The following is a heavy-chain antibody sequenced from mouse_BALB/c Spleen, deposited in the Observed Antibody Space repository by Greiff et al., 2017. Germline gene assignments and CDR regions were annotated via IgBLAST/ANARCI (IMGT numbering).Heavy chain of an antibody. Sequence: EVMLVESGGGLVQPGGSLKLSCAASGFTFSSYGMSWVRQTPDKRLELVATINSNGGSTYYPDSVKGRFTISRDNAKNTLYLQMSSLKSEDTAMYYCARDRYDYVFDYWGQGTTLTVSS. V-gene: IGHV5-6-3*01. J-gene: IGHJ2*01. CDR1: GFTFSSYG. D-gene: IGHD2-4*01. CDR3: ARDRYDYVFDY. CDR2: INSNGGST.